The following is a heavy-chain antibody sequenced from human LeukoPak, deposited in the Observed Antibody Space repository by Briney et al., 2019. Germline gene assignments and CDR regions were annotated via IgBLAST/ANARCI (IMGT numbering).Heavy chain of an antibody. CDR1: GFTFSHYA. V-gene: IGHV3-23*01. CDR3: AKKVGNSGWYVGFDY. J-gene: IGHJ4*02. D-gene: IGHD6-19*01. Sequence: PGGSLRLSCAASGFTFSHYAMTWVRQAPGKGLEWVSAAGGSDGSTFYADSVQGRFTISRDNSKNTLYLQMNSLRAEDTAVYYCAKKVGNSGWYVGFDYWGQGILVTVSS. CDR2: AGGSDGST.